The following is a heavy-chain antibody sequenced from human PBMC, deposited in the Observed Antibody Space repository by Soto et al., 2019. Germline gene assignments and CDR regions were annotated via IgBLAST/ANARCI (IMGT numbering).Heavy chain of an antibody. J-gene: IGHJ5*02. D-gene: IGHD1-26*01. V-gene: IGHV4-34*01. CDR3: ARGRVGATNWNWFDP. Sequence: QVQQQQWGAGLLKPSETLSLTCAVYGGSFSGNYWSWIRQPPGKGLEWIGEINHSGSTIYNPSLKSRVTISVDTYKNQFSLKLSSVTAADTAVYYCARGRVGATNWNWFDPWGQGTLVTVSS. CDR1: GGSFSGNY. CDR2: INHSGST.